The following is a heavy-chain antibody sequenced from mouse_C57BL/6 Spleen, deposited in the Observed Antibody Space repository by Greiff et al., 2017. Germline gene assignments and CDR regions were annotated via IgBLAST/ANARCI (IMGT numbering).Heavy chain of an antibody. J-gene: IGHJ1*03. Sequence: QVQLKQSGAELARPGASVKLSCTASGYTFTGYGIGWVKQRTGQGLEWIGEIYPGSGNTYYNEKFKGKATMTAETSSNTAYMELRSLTSEDSAVYYCASGGGYCDVWGTGTTVTVSS. CDR3: ASGGGYCDV. V-gene: IGHV1-81*01. CDR2: IYPGSGNT. CDR1: GYTFTGYG.